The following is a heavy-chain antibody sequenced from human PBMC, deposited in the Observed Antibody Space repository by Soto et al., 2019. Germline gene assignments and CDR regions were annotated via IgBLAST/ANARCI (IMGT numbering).Heavy chain of an antibody. D-gene: IGHD3-22*01. J-gene: IGHJ4*02. CDR3: ARAVPFYYYDSSGSYYFDY. V-gene: IGHV1-18*04. CDR2: ISAYNGNT. CDR1: GYTFTSYG. Sequence: ASVKVSCKASGYTFTSYGISWVRQAPGQGLEWMGWISAYNGNTNYAQKLQGRVTMTTDTSTSTAYVELRSLRSDDTAVYYCARAVPFYYYDSSGSYYFDYWGQGTLVTVSS.